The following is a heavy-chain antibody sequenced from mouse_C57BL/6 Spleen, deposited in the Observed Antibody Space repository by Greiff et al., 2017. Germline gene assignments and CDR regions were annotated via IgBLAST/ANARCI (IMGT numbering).Heavy chain of an antibody. J-gene: IGHJ2*01. V-gene: IGHV14-4*01. D-gene: IGHD2-2*01. CDR3: TTRDGYDVY. CDR1: GFNIKDDY. CDR2: IDPENGDT. Sequence: EVQLQQSGAELVRPGASVKLSCTASGFNIKDDYMHWVKQRPEQGLEWIGWIDPENGDTEYASKFQGKATITADTSSNTAYLQLSSLTSEDTAVYYCTTRDGYDVYWGQGTTLTVSS.